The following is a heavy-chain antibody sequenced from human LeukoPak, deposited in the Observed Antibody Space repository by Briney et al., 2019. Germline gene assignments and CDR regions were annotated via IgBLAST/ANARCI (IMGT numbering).Heavy chain of an antibody. CDR2: IIPIFGTA. Sequence: ASVKVSCKASGGTFSSYATSWVRQAPGQGLEWMGGIIPIFGTANYAQKFQGRVTITADESTSTAYMELSSLRSEDTAVYYCARLLPGGGKAFDIWGQGTMVTVSS. V-gene: IGHV1-69*13. CDR1: GGTFSSYA. J-gene: IGHJ3*02. D-gene: IGHD4-23*01. CDR3: ARLLPGGGKAFDI.